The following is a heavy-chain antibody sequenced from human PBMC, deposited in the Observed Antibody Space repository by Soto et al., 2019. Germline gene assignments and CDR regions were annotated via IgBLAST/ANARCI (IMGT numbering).Heavy chain of an antibody. D-gene: IGHD3-3*01. J-gene: IGHJ3*02. CDR3: ARAYELYYDSAFDI. Sequence: SETLSLTCTVSGGSMSNYYCSWIRQPPGKGLEWIGYIYYSGRTNYNPSLKSRVTISIDKSKNQFSLKLSSVTAADTAVYYCARAYELYYDSAFDIWGQGTMVTVSS. V-gene: IGHV4-59*01. CDR1: GGSMSNYY. CDR2: IYYSGRT.